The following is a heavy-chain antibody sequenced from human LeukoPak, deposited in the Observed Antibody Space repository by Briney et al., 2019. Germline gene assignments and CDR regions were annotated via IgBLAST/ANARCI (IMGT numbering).Heavy chain of an antibody. CDR2: INPSGGST. D-gene: IGHD6-13*01. CDR1: GYTFTSYY. J-gene: IGHJ4*02. Sequence: ASVKVSCKASGYTFTSYYMHWVRQAPGQGLEWMGIINPSGGSTSYAQKFRGRVTMTRDMSTSTVYMELSSLRSEDTAVYYCARDSGYSSSWYYFDYWGQGTLVTVSS. CDR3: ARDSGYSSSWYYFDY. V-gene: IGHV1-46*01.